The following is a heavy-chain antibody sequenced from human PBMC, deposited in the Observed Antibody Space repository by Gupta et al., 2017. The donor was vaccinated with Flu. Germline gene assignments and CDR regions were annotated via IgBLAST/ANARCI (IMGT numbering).Heavy chain of an antibody. D-gene: IGHD4-4*01. J-gene: IGHJ6*02. Sequence: EVQLVESGGDSVQPGGSLRLSCAASVFTFSESWMHWLRQVPGKGLVWVSHIASDGSTKTYADSVKGRFHISRDNAKKTMYLQMNSLEVEDTAVYYCARAYSFTSYGVDVWGQGTTVTVSS. CDR2: IASDGSTK. CDR1: VFTFSESW. V-gene: IGHV3-74*03. CDR3: ARAYSFTSYGVDV.